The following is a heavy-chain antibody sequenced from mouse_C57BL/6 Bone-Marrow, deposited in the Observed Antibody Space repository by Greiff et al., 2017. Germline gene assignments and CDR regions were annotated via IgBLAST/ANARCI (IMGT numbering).Heavy chain of an antibody. CDR1: GFTFSDYG. CDR3: ARQGLRAMDY. CDR2: ISSGSSTI. D-gene: IGHD3-3*01. V-gene: IGHV5-17*01. Sequence: EVKLVESGGGLVKPGGSLKLSCAASGFTFSDYGMHWVRQAPEKGLEWVAYISSGSSTIYYADTVKGRFTISRDNAKNTLLLQMTSLRSEDPSMYYCARQGLRAMDYWGQGTSVTVSS. J-gene: IGHJ4*01.